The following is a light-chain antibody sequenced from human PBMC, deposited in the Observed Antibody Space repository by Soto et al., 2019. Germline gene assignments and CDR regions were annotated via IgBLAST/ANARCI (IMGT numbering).Light chain of an antibody. J-gene: IGKJ3*01. CDR2: DAS. Sequence: DIQMTQSASALSASVGDRVTITCRASQSISSWLAWYQQKPGKAPKLLIYDASSLESGVPSRFSGSGSGTDFTLTISSLQPEDFATYYCQQSYSTPRTFGPGTKVDIK. CDR3: QQSYSTPRT. CDR1: QSISSW. V-gene: IGKV1-39*01.